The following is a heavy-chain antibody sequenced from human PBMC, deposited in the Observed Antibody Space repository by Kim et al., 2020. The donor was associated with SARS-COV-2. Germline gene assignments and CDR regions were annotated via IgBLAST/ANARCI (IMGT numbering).Heavy chain of an antibody. D-gene: IGHD1-26*01. Sequence: YYSTSLKTRLTISKDTSKNQVVFTMTNMDPVDAATYYCARMLGATRAFDYWGQGTPVTVSS. CDR3: ARMLGATRAFDY. V-gene: IGHV2-70*01. J-gene: IGHJ4*02.